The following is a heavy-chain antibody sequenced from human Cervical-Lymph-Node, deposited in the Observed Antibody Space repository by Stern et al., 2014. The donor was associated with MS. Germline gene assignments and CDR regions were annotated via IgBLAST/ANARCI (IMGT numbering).Heavy chain of an antibody. D-gene: IGHD4-17*01. CDR2: ISAHNGDP. J-gene: IGHJ4*02. CDR3: VREGYGDYEY. Sequence: QVQLVQSGAEVKKPGASVKVSCKASGYIFSSYGIRWVRQAPGQGLEWMGWISAHNGDPNYAQKVQDRVTMTTDTSTSTAYMELRGLRSDDTAMYYCVREGYGDYEYWGQGTLVTVSS. CDR1: GYIFSSYG. V-gene: IGHV1-18*01.